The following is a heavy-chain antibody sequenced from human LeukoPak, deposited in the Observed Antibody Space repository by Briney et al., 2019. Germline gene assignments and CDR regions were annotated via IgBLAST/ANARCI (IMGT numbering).Heavy chain of an antibody. CDR1: GFTFSNYG. V-gene: IGHV3-33*01. CDR3: ARSTYSSSSYYFDY. J-gene: IGHJ4*02. D-gene: IGHD6-13*01. CDR2: IWSDGINK. Sequence: GRSLRLSCAASGFTFSNYGIHWVRQAPGKGLEWVAVIWSDGINKYYVDSVKGRFTISRDNSKNTLYLQMNSLRADDTAVYYCARSTYSSSSYYFDYWGQGSLVNVSS.